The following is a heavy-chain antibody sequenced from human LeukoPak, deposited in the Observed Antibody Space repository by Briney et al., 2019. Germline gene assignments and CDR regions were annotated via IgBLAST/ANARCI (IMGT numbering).Heavy chain of an antibody. CDR1: GFTFSSYW. CDR3: ARVNPSYSYGYAPDY. V-gene: IGHV3-7*03. J-gene: IGHJ4*02. D-gene: IGHD5-18*01. Sequence: TGGSLRLSCAASGFTFSSYWMSWVRQAPGKGLEWVANIKQDGSEKYYVDSVKGRFTISRDNSKNTLYLQMNSLRAEDTAVYYCARVNPSYSYGYAPDYWGQGTLVTVSS. CDR2: IKQDGSEK.